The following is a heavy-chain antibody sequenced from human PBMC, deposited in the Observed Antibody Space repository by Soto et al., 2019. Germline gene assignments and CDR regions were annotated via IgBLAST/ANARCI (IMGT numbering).Heavy chain of an antibody. CDR1: GFTFSSYG. V-gene: IGHV3-33*01. J-gene: IGHJ4*02. D-gene: IGHD3-9*01. CDR2: IWYDGSNK. Sequence: QVQLVESGGGVVQPGRSLRLSCAASGFTFSSYGMHWVRQAPGKGLEWVALIWYDGSNKYYADSVKGRFTISRDNSKNTLYLQMNSLRAEDTAVYYCARGRYLNDYWGQETLVTVSS. CDR3: ARGRYLNDY.